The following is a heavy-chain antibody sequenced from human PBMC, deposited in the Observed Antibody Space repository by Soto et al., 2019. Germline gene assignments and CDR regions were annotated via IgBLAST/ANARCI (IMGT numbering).Heavy chain of an antibody. CDR2: IYYSGST. J-gene: IGHJ4*02. V-gene: IGHV4-59*01. Sequence: QVQLQESGPGLVKPSETLSLTCTVSGGSISSYYWSWIRQPPGKGLEWIGYIYYSGSTNYNPSLQSRVTISVDTSKNQFSLKLSSVTAADTAVYYFARRWGTSFDFWGQGTLVTVSS. CDR3: ARRWGTSFDF. D-gene: IGHD7-27*01. CDR1: GGSISSYY.